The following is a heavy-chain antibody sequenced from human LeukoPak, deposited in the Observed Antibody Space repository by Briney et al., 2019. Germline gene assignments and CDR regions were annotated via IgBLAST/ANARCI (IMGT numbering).Heavy chain of an antibody. V-gene: IGHV3-23*01. D-gene: IGHD6-19*01. CDR3: AKDVPSNGWSRALSYGMDV. CDR1: GFTFSSYA. Sequence: GGSLRLSCAASGFTFSSYAMSWARQAPGKGLEWVSAISGSGGSTYYADSVKGRFTISRDNSKNTLYLQMNSLRAEDTAVYYCAKDVPSNGWSRALSYGMDVRGQGTTVTVSS. CDR2: ISGSGGST. J-gene: IGHJ6*02.